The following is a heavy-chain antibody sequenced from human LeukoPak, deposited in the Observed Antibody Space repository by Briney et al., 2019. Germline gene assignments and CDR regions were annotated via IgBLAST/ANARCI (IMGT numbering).Heavy chain of an antibody. Sequence: SETLSLTCAVYGGSFSGYYWSWIRQPPGKGLEWIGEINHSGSTNYNPSLKSRVTISVDTSKNQFSLKLSSVTAADTAVYYCARVPYYDFWSGYYTNYYYYGMDVRGQGTTVTVSS. CDR1: GGSFSGYY. CDR2: INHSGST. V-gene: IGHV4-34*01. D-gene: IGHD3-3*01. J-gene: IGHJ6*02. CDR3: ARVPYYDFWSGYYTNYYYYGMDV.